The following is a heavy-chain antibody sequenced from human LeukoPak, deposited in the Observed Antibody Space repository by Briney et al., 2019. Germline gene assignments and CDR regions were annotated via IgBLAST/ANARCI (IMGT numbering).Heavy chain of an antibody. CDR2: IYYSGST. V-gene: IGHV4-38-2*02. Sequence: SETLSLTCTVSGYSISSGYYWGWIRQPPGKGLEWIGYIYYSGSTNYNPSLKSRVTISVDTSKNQFSLKLSSVTAADTAVYYCARHVDWFDPWGQGTLVTVSS. CDR3: ARHVDWFDP. J-gene: IGHJ5*02. CDR1: GYSISSGYY. D-gene: IGHD5-12*01.